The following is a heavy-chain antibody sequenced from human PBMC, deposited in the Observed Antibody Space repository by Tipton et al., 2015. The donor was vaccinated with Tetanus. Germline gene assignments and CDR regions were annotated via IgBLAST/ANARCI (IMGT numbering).Heavy chain of an antibody. CDR1: GASVSSAGYY. CDR2: IYDSGST. D-gene: IGHD6-13*01. J-gene: IGHJ4*02. V-gene: IGHV4-61*03. CDR3: AGAYSGSWYPDLRLDY. Sequence: TLSLTCTVSGASVSSAGYYWTWIRQPPGKGLEWIGYIYDSGSTNYNPSLKSRVTMSVDTSKNHFSLRLNSVSTTDTAVYYCAGAYSGSWYPDLRLDYWGQGVLVTVSS.